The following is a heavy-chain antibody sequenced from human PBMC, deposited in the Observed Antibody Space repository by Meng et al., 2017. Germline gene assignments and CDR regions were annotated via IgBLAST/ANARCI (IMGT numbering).Heavy chain of an antibody. CDR2: FYWDDDK. CDR1: GFSLSTSGVG. D-gene: IGHD3-22*01. CDR3: ARLYYSDGSGFRFDY. V-gene: IGHV2-5*02. Sequence: QITLKESGPTLVKYTQTLTLTCTFSGFSLSTSGVGVGWIRQPPGKALEWLALFYWDDDKRYSPSLKSRLTFTKDTSKNQVVLTMTNMDPVDTATYHCARLYYSDGSGFRFDYWGQGTLVTVSS. J-gene: IGHJ4*02.